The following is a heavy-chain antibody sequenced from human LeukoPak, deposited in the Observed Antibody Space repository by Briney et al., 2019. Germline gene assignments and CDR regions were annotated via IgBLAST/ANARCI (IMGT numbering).Heavy chain of an antibody. J-gene: IGHJ4*02. CDR1: GFTFSSYS. D-gene: IGHD4/OR15-4a*01. CDR2: ISSSSSTI. Sequence: PGGSLRLSCAASGFTFSSYSMNWVRQAPGKGLERVSYISSSSSTIYYADSVKGRLTISRDNAKNSLYLQMNSLRAEDTAVYYCARRAGAYSHPYDYWGQGTLVTVSS. CDR3: ARRAGAYSHPYDY. V-gene: IGHV3-48*01.